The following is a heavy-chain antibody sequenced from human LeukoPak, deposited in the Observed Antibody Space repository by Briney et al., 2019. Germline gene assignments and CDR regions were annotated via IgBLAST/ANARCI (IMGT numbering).Heavy chain of an antibody. V-gene: IGHV3-15*01. CDR2: VKSKTNGGTT. J-gene: IGHJ4*02. CDR3: TTGNY. Sequence: GGAPRLSFAAPGFTFRKAWMNWVRQAPGKGLEWIGLVKSKTNGGTTDYAAPVKGRFTISRDDSKNTLYLQMNSLKTDDTAVYYCTTGNYWGQGTLVTVSS. CDR1: GFTFRKAW.